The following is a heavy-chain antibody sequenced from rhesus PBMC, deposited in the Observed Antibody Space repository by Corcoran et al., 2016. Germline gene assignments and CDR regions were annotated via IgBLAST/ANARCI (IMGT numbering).Heavy chain of an antibody. D-gene: IGHD3-28*01. CDR1: GGSISSSNW. Sequence: QVQLQESGPAVVKPSETLSLTCAVSGGSISSSNWWSWIRQSPGTGLEWIGGIYGSGGSTQYNPSLKRRVTISKATSKTQFALKLSSVTAADTAVYYCARVGDSGYYYFDYWGQGVLVTVSS. J-gene: IGHJ4*01. CDR2: IYGSGGST. CDR3: ARVGDSGYYYFDY. V-gene: IGHV4-93*01.